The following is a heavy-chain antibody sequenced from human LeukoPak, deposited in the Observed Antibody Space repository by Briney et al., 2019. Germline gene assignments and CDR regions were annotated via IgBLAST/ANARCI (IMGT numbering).Heavy chain of an antibody. CDR2: ISSSGSTI. CDR1: GFTFSKYY. CDR3: ARPLSASSGWYRY. V-gene: IGHV3-11*04. J-gene: IGHJ4*02. D-gene: IGHD6-19*01. Sequence: GGSLRLSCAASGFTFSKYYMSWIRQAPGKRLEWVSYISSSGSTIYYADCVEGRFTISRDNAKNSLYLQMNSLRAEDTAVYYCARPLSASSGWYRYWGQGTLVTVSS.